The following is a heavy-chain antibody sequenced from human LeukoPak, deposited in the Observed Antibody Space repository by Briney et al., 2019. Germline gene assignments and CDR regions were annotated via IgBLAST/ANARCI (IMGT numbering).Heavy chain of an antibody. D-gene: IGHD5-18*01. CDR2: IYSGGTT. Sequence: GGSLRLSCAASGFTVSTNCMTWVRQAPGKGLEWVSTIYSGGTTYYADSVMGRFTISRHNSRNTLYLQMNSLRAEDTAVYYCARASSGYTYGQYDYWGQGTLVTVSS. J-gene: IGHJ4*02. V-gene: IGHV3-53*01. CDR1: GFTVSTNC. CDR3: ARASSGYTYGQYDY.